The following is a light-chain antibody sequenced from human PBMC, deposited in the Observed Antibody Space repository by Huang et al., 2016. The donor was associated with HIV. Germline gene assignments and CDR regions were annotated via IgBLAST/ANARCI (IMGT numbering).Light chain of an antibody. CDR2: GAS. CDR3: QQLHTYPIT. J-gene: IGKJ5*01. Sequence: QLTQSPPSLSASVRDTVIISCRASQDIGTSLAWYQQKTGRAPKLLISGASTLQTGFTSRFSGDSAGTYFTLFITGLQPDDCATYYCQQLHTYPITFGQGTRLDIK. V-gene: IGKV1-13*02. CDR1: QDIGTS.